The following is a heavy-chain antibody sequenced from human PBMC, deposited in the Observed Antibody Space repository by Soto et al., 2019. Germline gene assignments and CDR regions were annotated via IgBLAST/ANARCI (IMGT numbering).Heavy chain of an antibody. D-gene: IGHD2-15*01. CDR1: GFTFRSYG. Sequence: QVQLVESGGGVVQPGTSLRLSCAASGFTFRSYGMHWVRQATGKGLEWLAVISNDGSNKYLADSVKGLLALSRDNYRNSLYLQINSLRVEDTAVYYCGKDTLDCSGGDCPLYYYYGMDVWGQGTTVTVSS. V-gene: IGHV3-30*18. CDR3: GKDTLDCSGGDCPLYYYYGMDV. J-gene: IGHJ6*02. CDR2: ISNDGSNK.